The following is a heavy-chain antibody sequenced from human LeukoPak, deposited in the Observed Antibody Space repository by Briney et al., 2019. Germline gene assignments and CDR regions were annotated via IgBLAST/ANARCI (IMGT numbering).Heavy chain of an antibody. V-gene: IGHV3-49*03. CDR3: TKGDYHAY. CDR2: IRSNTYGGTA. Sequence: GGFLRLSCTASGFTFGDYAMSWFRQAPGKGLEWVGFIRSNTYGGTAEYAASVKGRFTISRDDSKSIAYLQMNSLKTEDTAVYYCTKGDYHAYWGQGTLATVSS. J-gene: IGHJ4*02. CDR1: GFTFGDYA.